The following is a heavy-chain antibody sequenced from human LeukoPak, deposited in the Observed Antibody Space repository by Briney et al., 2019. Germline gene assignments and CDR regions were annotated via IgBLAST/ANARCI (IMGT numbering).Heavy chain of an antibody. D-gene: IGHD3-3*01. CDR3: AREGRYDFWSGYYRREFDY. J-gene: IGHJ4*02. CDR2: IIPIFGTA. V-gene: IGHV1-69*05. CDR1: GGTFSSYA. Sequence: ASVKVSCKASGGTFSSYAISWVRQAPGQGLEWMGRIIPIFGTANYAQKFQGRVTITTDESTSTAYMELSSLRSEDTAVYYCAREGRYDFWSGYYRREFDYWGQGTLVTVSS.